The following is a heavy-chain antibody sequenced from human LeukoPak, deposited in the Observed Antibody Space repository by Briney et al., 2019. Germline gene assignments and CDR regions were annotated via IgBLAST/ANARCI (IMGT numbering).Heavy chain of an antibody. V-gene: IGHV3-33*01. CDR1: GFIFSDYG. D-gene: IGHD2-2*01. J-gene: IGHJ4*02. CDR2: IWYDGSKE. CDR3: ARDECSTTSCYGY. Sequence: GGSLRLSCAASGFIFSDYGMHWVRQALGKGLEWVAVIWYDGSKEYYADSVKGRFTISRDSSKNTVYLQMNSLRVEDTAVYYCARDECSTTSCYGYWGQGTLVTVSS.